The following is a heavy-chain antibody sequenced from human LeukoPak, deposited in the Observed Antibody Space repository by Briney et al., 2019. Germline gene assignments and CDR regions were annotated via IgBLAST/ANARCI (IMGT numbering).Heavy chain of an antibody. D-gene: IGHD6-6*01. Sequence: GGSLRLSCAASGFTFNSYNMNWVRQAPGKGLEWVSYIISSSSTIYYADSVKGRFTISRDSAKTSLFLQMNSLRDEDTAVYYCARAYSSSSGRDAFDSWGLGTLVTVSS. CDR3: ARAYSSSSGRDAFDS. J-gene: IGHJ3*02. V-gene: IGHV3-48*02. CDR2: IISSSSTI. CDR1: GFTFNSYN.